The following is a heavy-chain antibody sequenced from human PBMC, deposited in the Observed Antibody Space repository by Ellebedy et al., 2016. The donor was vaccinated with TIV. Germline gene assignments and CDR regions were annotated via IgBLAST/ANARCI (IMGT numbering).Heavy chain of an antibody. CDR1: GFTFSVYW. CDR2: INNDATST. D-gene: IGHD3-22*01. Sequence: GESLKISXAASGFTFSVYWMHWVRQAPGKGLVWVSRINNDATSTTYADSVRGRFIISRDNAKNTLYLQMNSLRVEDTAVYYCARDAPDGSGSWYFDLWGRGTLVTVSS. CDR3: ARDAPDGSGSWYFDL. V-gene: IGHV3-74*03. J-gene: IGHJ2*01.